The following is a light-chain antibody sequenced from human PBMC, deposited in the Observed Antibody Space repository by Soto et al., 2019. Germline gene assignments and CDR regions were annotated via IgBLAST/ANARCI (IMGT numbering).Light chain of an antibody. J-gene: IGKJ4*01. V-gene: IGKV3-11*01. CDR2: DAS. CDR3: QQRSNWPRLT. CDR1: QGVGSY. Sequence: EIVLTQSAATLSLSPGERATLSCRASQGVGSYLAWYQQKPGQAPRLLIYDASNRATGIPARFSGSGSGTDFTLTISSLEPEDFAVYYCQQRSNWPRLTFGGGTKVDIK.